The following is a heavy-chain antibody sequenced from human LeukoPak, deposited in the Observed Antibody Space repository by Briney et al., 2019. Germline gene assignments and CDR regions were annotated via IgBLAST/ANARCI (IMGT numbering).Heavy chain of an antibody. CDR3: ASPPYYDSSGYWSGFDY. CDR1: GYTFTCYY. CDR2: INPNSGGT. D-gene: IGHD3-22*01. V-gene: IGHV1-2*02. Sequence: ASVKVSCKVSGYTFTCYYMHWVRQAPGQGLEWMGWINPNSGGTNYAQKFQGRVTLTRDTSISAAYMELSRLTSDDTAVYYCASPPYYDSSGYWSGFDYWGQGTLVTVSS. J-gene: IGHJ4*02.